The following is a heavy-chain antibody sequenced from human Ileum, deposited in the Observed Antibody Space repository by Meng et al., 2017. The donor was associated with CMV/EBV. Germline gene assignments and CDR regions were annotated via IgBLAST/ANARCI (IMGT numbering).Heavy chain of an antibody. D-gene: IGHD3-22*01. CDR2: IYGSGTT. V-gene: IGHV4-39*07. CDR3: ARDASGYHWFDP. J-gene: IGHJ5*02. Sequence: GSLRLSCSVSGASIRYSGYHWGWVRQPPGKGLEWIGNIYGSGTTFYNTSLKSRLTISVDTSKSQFSLKLSSVTAADTAVYYCARDASGYHWFDPWGQGTLVTVSS. CDR1: GASIRYSGYH.